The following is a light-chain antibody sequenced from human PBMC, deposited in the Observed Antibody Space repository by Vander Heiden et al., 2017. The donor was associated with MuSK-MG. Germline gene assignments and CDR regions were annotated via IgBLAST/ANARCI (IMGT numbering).Light chain of an antibody. CDR2: NVN. J-gene: IGLJ2*01. CDR1: RSDVGAYNY. Sequence: SALTQPASVSASPGQPSTISCTGTRSDVGAYNYVSWYQQHPGKAPKLMVFNVNNRLSGVSYRFSGSKCGNTASVTITGLQAEDEADYYCRSETGSSTYVVFGGGTKLTVL. CDR3: RSETGSSTYVV. V-gene: IGLV2-14*03.